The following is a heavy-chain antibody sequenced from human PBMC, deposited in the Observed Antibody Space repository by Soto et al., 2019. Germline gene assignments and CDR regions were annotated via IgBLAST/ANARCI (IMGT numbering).Heavy chain of an antibody. Sequence: PSETLSLTCAVSDGSISSNNWWSWVRQPPGKGLEWIGEIYHSGITNYNPSLKSRVTISIDTSKNQFSLILTSVTAADTAVYYCARLGGLCSSSSCFGFYVMDVWGKGTTVTVSS. V-gene: IGHV4-4*02. CDR1: DGSISSNNW. CDR3: ARLGGLCSSSSCFGFYVMDV. CDR2: IYHSGIT. J-gene: IGHJ6*04. D-gene: IGHD2-2*01.